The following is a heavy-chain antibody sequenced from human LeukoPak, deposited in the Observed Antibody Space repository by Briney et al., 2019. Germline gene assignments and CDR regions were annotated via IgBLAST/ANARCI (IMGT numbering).Heavy chain of an antibody. CDR2: IYYSGST. D-gene: IGHD2-2*01. CDR3: AREDGDVVVPAASGFFGAFDI. CDR1: GGSISSGDYY. Sequence: SETLSLTCTVSGGSISSGDYYWSWIRQPPGKGLEWIGYIYYSGSTYYNPSLKSRVTISVDTSKNQFSLKLSSVTAADTAVYYCAREDGDVVVPAASGFFGAFDIWGQGTMVTVSS. V-gene: IGHV4-30-4*08. J-gene: IGHJ3*02.